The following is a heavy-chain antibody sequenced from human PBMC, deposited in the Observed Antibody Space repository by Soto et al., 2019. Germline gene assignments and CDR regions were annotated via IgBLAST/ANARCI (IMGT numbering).Heavy chain of an antibody. J-gene: IGHJ6*03. V-gene: IGHV4-59*08. Sequence: SETLCLTCTVSGGSISSYYWSGIRQPPGKGLEWIGYIYYSGSTNYNPSLKSRVTISVDTSKNQFSLKLSSVTAADTAVYYCARRNHCSSTSCYGGGDYYYYMDVWGKGTTVTVSS. CDR3: ARRNHCSSTSCYGGGDYYYYMDV. D-gene: IGHD2-2*01. CDR1: GGSISSYY. CDR2: IYYSGST.